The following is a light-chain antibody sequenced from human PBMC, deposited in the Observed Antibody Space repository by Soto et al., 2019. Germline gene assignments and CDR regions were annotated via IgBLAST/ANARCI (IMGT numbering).Light chain of an antibody. CDR3: NSYSSTSFYV. CDR1: GSDIATFNY. J-gene: IGLJ1*01. V-gene: IGLV2-14*01. CDR2: QVT. Sequence: QSALAQPASVSGCPGQSITISCTGSGSDIATFNYVSWYQQYPGKAPKLLIYQVTSRASGVSHSFSGSKSGNTAALTISGLQPEDEAEYYCNSYSSTSFYVFGTGTKVTVL.